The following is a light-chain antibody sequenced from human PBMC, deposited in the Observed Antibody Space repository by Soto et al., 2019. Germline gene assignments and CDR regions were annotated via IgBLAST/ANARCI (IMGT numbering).Light chain of an antibody. CDR2: DAS. CDR3: QQYNVYSPT. CDR1: QGISSA. V-gene: IGKV1-13*02. J-gene: IGKJ1*01. Sequence: AIQLTQSPSSLSASVGDRVTITCRASQGISSALAWYQQKPGKAPKLLIYDASTLQSGVPSRFSGSGSGTEFTLTISRLQPDDFATYYCQQYNVYSPTFGQGTKVEIK.